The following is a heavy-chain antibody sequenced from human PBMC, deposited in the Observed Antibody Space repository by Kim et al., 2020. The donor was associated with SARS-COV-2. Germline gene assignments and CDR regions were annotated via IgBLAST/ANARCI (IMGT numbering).Heavy chain of an antibody. Sequence: ASVKVSCKASGYRFTGYYIHWVRQAPGQGLEWMGRFNPSSGGTSYGQKFQGRFTLTRDTSINTAYMELSGLRSDDTAVFFCAREATAMGNSFDLWGQGTMVIVSS. D-gene: IGHD1-1*01. J-gene: IGHJ3*01. CDR3: AREATAMGNSFDL. CDR2: FNPSSGGT. V-gene: IGHV1-2*06. CDR1: GYRFTGYY.